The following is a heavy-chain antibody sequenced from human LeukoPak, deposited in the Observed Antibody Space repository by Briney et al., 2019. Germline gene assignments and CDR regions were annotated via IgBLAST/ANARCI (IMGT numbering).Heavy chain of an antibody. CDR3: ARAERGYSYGPYYYYMDV. J-gene: IGHJ6*03. V-gene: IGHV1-8*03. D-gene: IGHD5-18*01. Sequence: ASVKVSCKASGYTFTSYDINWVRQATGQGLEWMGWMNPNSGNTGYAQKFQGRVTITRNTSISTAYMELSSLRSEDTAVYYCARAERGYSYGPYYYYMDVWGKGTTVTVSS. CDR2: MNPNSGNT. CDR1: GYTFTSYD.